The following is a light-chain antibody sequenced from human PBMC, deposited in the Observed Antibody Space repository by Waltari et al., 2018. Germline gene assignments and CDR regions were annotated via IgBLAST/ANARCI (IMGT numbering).Light chain of an antibody. V-gene: IGLV2-23*01. J-gene: IGLJ2*01. CDR2: EDS. CDR3: CSYAGSSTVV. Sequence: QSALTQPASVSGSPGQSITISCTGTSSAVGIYDLVSWYQQHPGKAPKLMISEDSKRPSGVSHRFSGSKSGNTASLTISGLQAEDEADYYCCSYAGSSTVVFGGGTKLTVL. CDR1: SSAVGIYDL.